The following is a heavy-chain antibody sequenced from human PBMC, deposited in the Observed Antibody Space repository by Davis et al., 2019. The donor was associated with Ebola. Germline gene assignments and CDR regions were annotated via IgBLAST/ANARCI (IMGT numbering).Heavy chain of an antibody. J-gene: IGHJ6*02. D-gene: IGHD6-6*01. Sequence: GESLKISCAASGFTFSDYYMTWIRQAPGKGLEWVSYISSSGSSIYYADSVKGRFTISRDNAKNSLYLQMNSLRAEDTAVYYCARDVDSSSSGSYYYYYYGMDVWGQGTTVTVSS. V-gene: IGHV3-11*01. CDR3: ARDVDSSSSGSYYYYYYGMDV. CDR1: GFTFSDYY. CDR2: ISSSGSSI.